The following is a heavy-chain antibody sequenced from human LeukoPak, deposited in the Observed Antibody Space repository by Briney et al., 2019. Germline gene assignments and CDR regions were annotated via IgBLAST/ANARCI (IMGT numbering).Heavy chain of an antibody. CDR2: INSDGSST. CDR3: GGEDRFGYNYAYGLDV. D-gene: IGHD5-18*01. V-gene: IGHV3-74*03. CDR1: GFTFSSYW. J-gene: IGHJ6*02. Sequence: GGSLRLSCAASGFTFSSYWMHWVRQAPGKGLVWVSRINSDGSSTTYADSVKARFTISRDNAKNTLYLQMDSLRAEDTAVYFCGGEDRFGYNYAYGLDVWGQGTTVTVSS.